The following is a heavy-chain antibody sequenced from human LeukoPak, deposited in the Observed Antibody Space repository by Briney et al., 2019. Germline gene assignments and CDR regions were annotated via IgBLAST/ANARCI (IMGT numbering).Heavy chain of an antibody. CDR2: TYYRSNWYN. D-gene: IGHD3-22*01. CDR3: ARGGTYYYDSSGYSRYYFDY. J-gene: IGHJ4*02. Sequence: SQTLSLTCVISGDSVSSNTAAWNWIRQSPSRGLEWLGRTYYRSNWYNDYAVSVKSRITINPDTSKNHFALHLNSVTPEDTAVYYCARGGTYYYDSSGYSRYYFDYWDQGTLVTVSS. V-gene: IGHV6-1*01. CDR1: GDSVSSNTAA.